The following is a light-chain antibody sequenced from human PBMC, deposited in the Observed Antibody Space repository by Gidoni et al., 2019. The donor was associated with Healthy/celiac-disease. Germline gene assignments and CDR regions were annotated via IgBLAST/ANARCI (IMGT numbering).Light chain of an antibody. Sequence: DIQMSQSPSSLSASVGDRVTITCRASQTISSYLNWYQQKPGKAPKLLIYAASSLQSGVPSRFSGSGSGTDFTLTISSLQPEDFVTYYCQQSYSTPNIFXQXTKLEIK. CDR2: AAS. CDR3: QQSYSTPNI. CDR1: QTISSY. J-gene: IGKJ2*01. V-gene: IGKV1-39*01.